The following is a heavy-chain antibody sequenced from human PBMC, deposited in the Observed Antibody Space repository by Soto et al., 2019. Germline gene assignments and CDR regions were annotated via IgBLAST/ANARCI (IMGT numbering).Heavy chain of an antibody. Sequence: QVQLVQSGAELKKPGSSVKVSCKASGYPVSNYDMNWVRQATGQGHERIGWVSSNNGDTGNAQKFQGRVTLTTVISTTTAYMELTSLRSEDTAIYYCAKVSRKGSAIDFDYWGQGTLIPVSS. CDR2: VSSNNGDT. V-gene: IGHV1-8*01. D-gene: IGHD3-10*01. J-gene: IGHJ4*02. CDR1: GYPVSNYD. CDR3: AKVSRKGSAIDFDY.